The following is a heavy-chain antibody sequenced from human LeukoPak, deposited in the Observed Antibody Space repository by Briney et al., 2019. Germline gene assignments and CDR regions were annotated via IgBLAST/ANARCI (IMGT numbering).Heavy chain of an antibody. Sequence: PGGSLRLSCAASGFTFSSYAMHWVRQAPGKGLEWVAVISYDGSNKYYADSVKGRFTISRDNSKNTLYLQMNSLRAEDTAVYYCARDPKGTPDRRGYFDYWGQGTLVTVSS. CDR1: GFTFSSYA. D-gene: IGHD3-10*01. J-gene: IGHJ4*02. CDR2: ISYDGSNK. V-gene: IGHV3-30-3*01. CDR3: ARDPKGTPDRRGYFDY.